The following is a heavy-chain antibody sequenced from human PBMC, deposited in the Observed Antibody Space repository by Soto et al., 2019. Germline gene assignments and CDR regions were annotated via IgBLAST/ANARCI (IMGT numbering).Heavy chain of an antibody. V-gene: IGHV3-23*01. CDR2: ISGSGGSP. CDR1: GFTFSGHT. J-gene: IGHJ5*02. Sequence: GGSLRLSCAASGFTFSGHTMSWVRQAPGKGLEWVSAISGSGGSPSYADSVQGRFTISRDNPKNTLYLQMNSLRVEDTAIYYCAKARCTSNTCYVPDHWGQGTLVTVSS. CDR3: AKARCTSNTCYVPDH. D-gene: IGHD2-15*01.